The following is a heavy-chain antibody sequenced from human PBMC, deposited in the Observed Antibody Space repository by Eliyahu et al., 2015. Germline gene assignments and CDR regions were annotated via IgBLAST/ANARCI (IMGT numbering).Heavy chain of an antibody. CDR2: IYYSGST. Sequence: QLQLQESGPGLVKPSETLSLTCTVSGGSISSSSYYWGWIRQPPGKGLEWIGSIYYSGSTYYNPSLKSRVTISVDTSKNQFSLKLSSVTAADTAVYYCARLHSGSSYGMDVWGQGTTVTVSS. J-gene: IGHJ6*02. V-gene: IGHV4-39*01. CDR3: ARLHSGSSYGMDV. CDR1: GGSISSSSYY. D-gene: IGHD1-26*01.